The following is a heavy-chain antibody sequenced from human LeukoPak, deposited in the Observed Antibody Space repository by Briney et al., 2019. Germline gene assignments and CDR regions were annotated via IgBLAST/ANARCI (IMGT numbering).Heavy chain of an antibody. CDR2: IYTSAST. CDR1: GASISSVSYY. Sequence: SETLSLTCTVSGASISSVSYYWSWIRQPAGRGLEWIGRIYTSASTNYNPSLKSRVIISVDTSKNHFSLKLSSVTAADTAVYYCARGPNDASSGGYYYMDVWGKGTTVTISS. CDR3: ARGPNDASSGGYYYMDV. D-gene: IGHD3-10*01. J-gene: IGHJ6*03. V-gene: IGHV4-61*02.